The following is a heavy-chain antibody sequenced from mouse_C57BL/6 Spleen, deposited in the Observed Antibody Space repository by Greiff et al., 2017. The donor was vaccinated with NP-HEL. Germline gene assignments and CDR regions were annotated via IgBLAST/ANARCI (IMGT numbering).Heavy chain of an antibody. CDR2: IYPGDGDT. CDR3: ARGDSSGYKRYAMDD. D-gene: IGHD3-2*02. Sequence: VKLVESGAELVKPGASVKISCKASGYAFSSYWMNWVKQRPGKGLEWIGQIYPGDGDTNYNGKFKGKATLTADKSSSTAYMQLSSLTSEDSAVYFCARGDSSGYKRYAMDDWGQGTSVTVSS. V-gene: IGHV1-80*01. J-gene: IGHJ4*01. CDR1: GYAFSSYW.